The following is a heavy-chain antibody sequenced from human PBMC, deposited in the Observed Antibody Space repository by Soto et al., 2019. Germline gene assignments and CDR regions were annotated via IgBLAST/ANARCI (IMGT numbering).Heavy chain of an antibody. CDR1: GGSFSGYY. J-gene: IGHJ5*02. Sequence: QVQLQQSGAGLLKPSETLSLTCAVNGGSFSGYYWTWIRQPPGKGLVWIGEINNSGSTNYNPSLTRSVTMSVDTCNIRFSPHLSSVTSADTAVYSCARMRVSDCWSGSFRLCWLDPLGQGALFTVSS. V-gene: IGHV4-34*01. CDR2: INNSGST. D-gene: IGHD3-3*01. CDR3: ARMRVSDCWSGSFRLCWLDP.